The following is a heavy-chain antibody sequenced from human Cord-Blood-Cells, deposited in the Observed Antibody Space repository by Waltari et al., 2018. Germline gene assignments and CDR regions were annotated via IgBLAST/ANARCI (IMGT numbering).Heavy chain of an antibody. CDR3: ARYYDILTGYYDY. V-gene: IGHV3-21*01. J-gene: IGHJ4*02. CDR1: GFTFSSYS. CDR2: ISSSSSYI. D-gene: IGHD3-9*01. Sequence: LVESGGGLVKPGGSLRLSCAASGFTFSSYSMNWVRQAPGKGLEWVSSISSSSSYIYYADSVKGRFTISRDNAKNSLYLQMNSLRAEDTAVYYCARYYDILTGYYDYWGQGTLVTVSS.